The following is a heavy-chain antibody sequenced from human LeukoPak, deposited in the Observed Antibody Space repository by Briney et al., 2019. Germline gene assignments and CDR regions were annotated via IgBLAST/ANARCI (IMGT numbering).Heavy chain of an antibody. J-gene: IGHJ5*02. CDR2: IRYDGGNK. CDR3: AKDIGYNWNVGFDP. D-gene: IGHD1-20*01. Sequence: GSLRLSCAASGFTFSSYGMHWVRQAPGKGLEWVAFIRYDGGNKYYADSVKGRFTISRDNSKNTLYLQMNSLRAEDTAVYYCAKDIGYNWNVGFDPWGQGTLVTVSS. V-gene: IGHV3-30*02. CDR1: GFTFSSYG.